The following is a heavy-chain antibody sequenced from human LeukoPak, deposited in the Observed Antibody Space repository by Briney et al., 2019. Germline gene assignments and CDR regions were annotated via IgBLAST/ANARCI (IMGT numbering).Heavy chain of an antibody. D-gene: IGHD3-3*01. CDR2: IYYSGST. CDR3: ARESTMFGVVIIRAYDAFDI. V-gene: IGHV4-39*07. Sequence: SETLSLACTVSGGSISSSSYYWGWIRQPPGKGLEWIGSIYYSGSTYYNPSLKSRVTMSLDTSKNHLSLNLSSVTAADMAVYYCARESTMFGVVIIRAYDAFDIWGQGKMGTVSS. J-gene: IGHJ3*02. CDR1: GGSISSSSYY.